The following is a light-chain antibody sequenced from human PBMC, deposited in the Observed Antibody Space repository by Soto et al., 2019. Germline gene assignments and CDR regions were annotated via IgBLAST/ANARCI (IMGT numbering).Light chain of an antibody. CDR2: GAS. CDR1: QSVSSK. Sequence: EIVMTQSPATLSVSPGERATLSCRASQSVSSKLAWYQQKPGQAPRVLIFGASTSATGIPARFSGSGSGTEFTLTISSLQSEDFAVYYCQHYNGWPPTWTFGQGTRVEIK. J-gene: IGKJ1*01. V-gene: IGKV3-15*01. CDR3: QHYNGWPPTWT.